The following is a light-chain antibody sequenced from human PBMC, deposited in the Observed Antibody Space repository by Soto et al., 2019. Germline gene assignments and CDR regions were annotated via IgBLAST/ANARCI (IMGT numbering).Light chain of an antibody. CDR3: QHYNNWPLT. CDR2: GAS. V-gene: IGKV3-15*01. Sequence: EIVLTQSPATLSVSPGERATLSCRASQSIGSILAWYQQKPGQAPRLLIYGASTRAADIPARFSGSGSGTDFTLTISSLQSEDFALYFCQHYNNWPLTFGRGTKVEIK. CDR1: QSIGSI. J-gene: IGKJ4*01.